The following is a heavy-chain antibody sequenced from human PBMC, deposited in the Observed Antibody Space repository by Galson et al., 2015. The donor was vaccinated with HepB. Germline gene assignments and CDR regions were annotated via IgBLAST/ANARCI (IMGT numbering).Heavy chain of an antibody. CDR2: TYYRSKWYN. D-gene: IGHD6-6*01. Sequence: CAISGDSVSSNSVTWNWIRQSPSRGLEWLGRTYYRSKWYNDYAISVKSRITINPDTSKNQSSLHLNAVTPEDTAVYYCARDNIAARRDAMDVWGQGTTVTVSS. J-gene: IGHJ6*02. CDR3: ARDNIAARRDAMDV. V-gene: IGHV6-1*01. CDR1: GDSVSSNSVT.